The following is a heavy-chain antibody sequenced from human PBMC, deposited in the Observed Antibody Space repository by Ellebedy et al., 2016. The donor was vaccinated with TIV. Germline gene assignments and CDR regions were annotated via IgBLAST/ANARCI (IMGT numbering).Heavy chain of an antibody. D-gene: IGHD4/OR15-4a*01. CDR2: IYTSGYT. CDR3: ARGDRRASMVIFDN. Sequence: MPGGSLRPSCTVSGGSISSYYWNWVRQPAGKGLEWIGRIYTSGYTNYNPSLRSRVTLSFDTSKDQFSLKLSSVTAADTAVYYCARGDRRASMVIFDNWGQGTLVTVSS. CDR1: GGSISSYY. J-gene: IGHJ4*02. V-gene: IGHV4-4*07.